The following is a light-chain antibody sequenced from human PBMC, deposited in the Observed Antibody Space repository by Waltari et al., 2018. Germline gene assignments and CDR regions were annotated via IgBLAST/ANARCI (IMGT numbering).Light chain of an antibody. CDR2: EVN. CDR1: SGDVGGYPY. Sequence: QSALTQPPSASGSPGQSVTISCTGTSGDVGGYPYASWYQQHPGRAPKLIIYEVNTRPSGVPGRFSGSKSGNTASLTVSGPQAEDEAEYYCSSYSDSNNLVFGGGTKLTVL. J-gene: IGLJ2*01. V-gene: IGLV2-8*01. CDR3: SSYSDSNNLV.